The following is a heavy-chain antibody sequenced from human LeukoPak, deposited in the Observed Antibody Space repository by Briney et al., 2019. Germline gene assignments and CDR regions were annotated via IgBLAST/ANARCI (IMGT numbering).Heavy chain of an antibody. CDR1: GFSFNTYA. CDR2: ISYNGGRK. CDR3: ARQEARGYLYEGLDY. V-gene: IGHV3-30*03. D-gene: IGHD3-22*01. Sequence: PGGSLRLSCVASGFSFNTYAIHWVRQAPGKGLEWVALISYNGGRKEYAESGKGRFTIDRDNSKNTVLLQMNSLRPDDTAIYSCARQEARGYLYEGLDYWGQGTLVTVSS. J-gene: IGHJ4*02.